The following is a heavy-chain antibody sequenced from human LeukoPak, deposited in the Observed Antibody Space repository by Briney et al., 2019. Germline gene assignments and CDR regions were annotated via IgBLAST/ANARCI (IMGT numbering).Heavy chain of an antibody. D-gene: IGHD6-19*01. Sequence: PGGSLRLSCAASGFTLSKYWMLCVRHAPGKGLESVSRINTDGTVTTYADSVKGRFTVSRDNADNTMFLQMNSVRDEDTAVYYCATKQWLAPPPDSWGQGTPVTVSS. V-gene: IGHV3-74*01. J-gene: IGHJ4*02. CDR1: GFTLSKYW. CDR3: ATKQWLAPPPDS. CDR2: INTDGTVT.